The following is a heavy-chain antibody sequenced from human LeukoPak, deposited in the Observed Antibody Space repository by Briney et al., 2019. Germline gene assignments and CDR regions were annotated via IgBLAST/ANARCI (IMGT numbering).Heavy chain of an antibody. CDR2: INPNSGDT. D-gene: IGHD6-6*01. CDR3: ARARWQLVPYFDS. CDR1: GYTFTDYY. J-gene: IGHJ4*02. Sequence: ASVKVSCKASGYTFTDYYMHWVREAPGQGLEWMGWINPNSGDTNFAQKFQGRVAMTRDTSISTAYMELGSLRSGDTAVYYCARARWQLVPYFDSWGQGTLVTASS. V-gene: IGHV1-2*02.